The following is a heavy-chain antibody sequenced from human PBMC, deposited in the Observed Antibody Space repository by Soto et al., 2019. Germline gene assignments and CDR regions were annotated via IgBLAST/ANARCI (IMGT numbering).Heavy chain of an antibody. CDR2: INPSSGET. J-gene: IGHJ4*02. D-gene: IGHD3-3*01. CDR3: VRGLEWRDLDY. Sequence: ASVKVSCKASGYTFIDYFIQWVRQAPGQGLEWMGWINPSSGETTYAQKFQGRVTMTRGTSISTAYMDLITLRSDDTAIYYCVRGLEWRDLDYWGQGTPVTVSS. V-gene: IGHV1-2*02. CDR1: GYTFIDYF.